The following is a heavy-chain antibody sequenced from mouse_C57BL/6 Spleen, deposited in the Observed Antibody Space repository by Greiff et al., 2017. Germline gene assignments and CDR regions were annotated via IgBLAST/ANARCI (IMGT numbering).Heavy chain of an antibody. D-gene: IGHD3-2*01. CDR1: GYTFTSYG. J-gene: IGHJ2*01. Sequence: VQLVESGAELARPGASVKLSCKASGYTFTSYGISWVKQRTGQGLEWIGEIYPRSGNTYYNEKFKGKATLTADKSSSTAYMELSSLTSEDSSVYCCARDRDCCPFDYWGQGTTLTGSS. CDR3: ARDRDCCPFDY. V-gene: IGHV1-81*01. CDR2: IYPRSGNT.